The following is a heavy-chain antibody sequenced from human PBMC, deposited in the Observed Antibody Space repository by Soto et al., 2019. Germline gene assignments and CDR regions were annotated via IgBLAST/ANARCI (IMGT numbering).Heavy chain of an antibody. J-gene: IGHJ6*02. Sequence: SETLSLTCTVSGDSVTSGSHYWSWIRQPPGKGLEYIGYIFYSENTSYHPSLKSRVTISVDTSKNQFSLKLSSVTAADTALYYCATVPVEMVTIGYYYSYGVDVWGQGTTVTVSS. CDR3: ATVPVEMVTIGYYYSYGVDV. V-gene: IGHV4-61*01. CDR1: GDSVTSGSHY. D-gene: IGHD5-18*01. CDR2: IFYSENT.